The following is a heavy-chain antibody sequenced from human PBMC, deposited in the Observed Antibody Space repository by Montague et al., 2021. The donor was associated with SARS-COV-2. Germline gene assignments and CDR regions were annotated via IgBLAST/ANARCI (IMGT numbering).Heavy chain of an antibody. CDR3: ARHRGFGDLWALDY. V-gene: IGHV4-59*08. J-gene: IGHJ4*02. D-gene: IGHD3-10*01. Sequence: SETLSLTCSVSGGYINEYYWSWSRQSQGKRQELIGNVYITGSTXXXPSXXXRVTISVDTAKNQFSLQLDSGTAADTAVYYCARHRGFGDLWALDYWGQGTLVAVSS. CDR2: VYITGST. CDR1: GGYINEYY.